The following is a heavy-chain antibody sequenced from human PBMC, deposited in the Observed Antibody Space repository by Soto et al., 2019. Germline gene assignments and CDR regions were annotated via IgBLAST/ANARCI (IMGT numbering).Heavy chain of an antibody. CDR3: AKGSFGFDY. J-gene: IGHJ4*02. CDR2: ISKSGDST. CDR1: GVTFTSYA. D-gene: IGHD3-10*01. Sequence: LRLSCAASGVTFTSYAMTWVRQVPGEGLQWVSSISKSGDSTYYADSVKGRFTTSRDNSKNTLYLQMNSLRAEDTAIYYCAKGSFGFDYWGQGTLVTVSA. V-gene: IGHV3-23*01.